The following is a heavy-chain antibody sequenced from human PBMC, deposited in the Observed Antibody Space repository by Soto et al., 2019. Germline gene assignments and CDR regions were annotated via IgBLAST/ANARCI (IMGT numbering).Heavy chain of an antibody. V-gene: IGHV4-4*07. CDR2: LSASGRT. CDR3: ARGMGRYFDL. CDR1: GDSIGNFY. D-gene: IGHD2-8*01. Sequence: SETLSLICAISGDSIGNFYWSWIRQPAGKGLESLGRLSASGRTNYSPSLQSRVTMSLDRSKNRFSLRLTSVSAADTAVYFCARGMGRYFDLWGRGTLVTVSS. J-gene: IGHJ2*01.